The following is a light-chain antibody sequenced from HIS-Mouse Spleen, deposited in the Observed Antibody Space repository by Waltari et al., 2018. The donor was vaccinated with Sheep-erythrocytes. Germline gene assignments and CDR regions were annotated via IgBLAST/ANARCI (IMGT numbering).Light chain of an antibody. CDR2: DAS. CDR1: QSVSSY. J-gene: IGKJ2*01. Sequence: ELVLTQSPATLSFSPGERANLSCRASQSVSSYLAWYQQKPGQAPRPLIYDASNRATGIPARFSGSGSGTDFTLTISSLEPEDVAVYYCQQRSNWYTFGQGTKLEIK. CDR3: QQRSNWYT. V-gene: IGKV3-11*01.